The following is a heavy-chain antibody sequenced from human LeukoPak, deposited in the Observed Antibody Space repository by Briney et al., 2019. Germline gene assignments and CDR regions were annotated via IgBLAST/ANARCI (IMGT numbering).Heavy chain of an antibody. D-gene: IGHD5-12*01. CDR1: GFTFSSYA. J-gene: IGHJ4*02. CDR3: APLGVATAYFDY. Sequence: GGSLRLSCAASGFTFSSYAMTWVRQAPGKGLEWVSAISGGRGSTYYADSVKGRFTISRDNFKNTLYLQMNSLRAEDTAVYYCAPLGVATAYFDYWGQGTLVTVSS. V-gene: IGHV3-23*01. CDR2: ISGGRGST.